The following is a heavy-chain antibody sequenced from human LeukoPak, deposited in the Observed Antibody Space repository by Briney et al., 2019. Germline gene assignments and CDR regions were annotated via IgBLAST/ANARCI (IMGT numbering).Heavy chain of an antibody. CDR2: ISAGNGNT. CDR3: ARDRGNVAMVLYYFDY. Sequence: ASVKVSRKASGYTFTSYAMHWVRQAPGQRLEWMGWISAGNGNTKYSQKFQGRVTITRDTSASTAYMELSSLRSEDTAVYYCARDRGNVAMVLYYFDYWGQGTLVTVSS. CDR1: GYTFTSYA. V-gene: IGHV1-3*01. J-gene: IGHJ4*02. D-gene: IGHD5-18*01.